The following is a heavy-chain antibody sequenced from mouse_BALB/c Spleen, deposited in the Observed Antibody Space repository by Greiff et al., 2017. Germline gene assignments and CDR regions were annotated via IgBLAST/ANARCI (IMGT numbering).Heavy chain of an antibody. Sequence: DVMLVESGGGLVQPGGSMKLSCVASGFTFSNYWMNWVRQSPEKGLEWVAEIRLKSNNYATHYAESVKGRFTISRDDSKSSVYLQMNNLRAEDTGIYYCTRIYYGYDDWFAYWGQGTLVTVSA. CDR3: TRIYYGYDDWFAY. D-gene: IGHD2-2*01. V-gene: IGHV6-6*02. J-gene: IGHJ3*01. CDR2: IRLKSNNYAT. CDR1: GFTFSNYW.